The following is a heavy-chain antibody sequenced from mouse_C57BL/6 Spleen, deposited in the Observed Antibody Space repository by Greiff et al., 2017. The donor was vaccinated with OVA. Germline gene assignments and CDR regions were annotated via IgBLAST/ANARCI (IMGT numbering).Heavy chain of an antibody. D-gene: IGHD2-2*01. V-gene: IGHV1-22*01. CDR3: ARYGYDGYYYAMDY. J-gene: IGHJ4*01. CDR2: INPNNGGT. Sequence: EVQLQQSGPELVKPGASVKMSCKASGYTFTDYNMHWVKQSHGTSLEWIGYINPNNGGTSYNQKFKGKATLTVNKSSSTAYMELRSLTSEDSAVYYCARYGYDGYYYAMDYWGQGTSVTVSS. CDR1: GYTFTDYN.